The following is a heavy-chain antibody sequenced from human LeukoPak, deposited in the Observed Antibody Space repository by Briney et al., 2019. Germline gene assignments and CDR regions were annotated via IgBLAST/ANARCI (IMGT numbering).Heavy chain of an antibody. J-gene: IGHJ4*02. CDR1: GFTFDDYG. CDR2: INWNGGST. Sequence: GGSLRLSCAASGFTFDDYGMSWVRQAPGKGLEWVSGINWNGGSTGYADSVKGRFTISRDNAKNSLYLQMNNLRAEDTALYYCARDSIAVAGNGYWGQGTLVTVSS. D-gene: IGHD6-19*01. V-gene: IGHV3-20*04. CDR3: ARDSIAVAGNGY.